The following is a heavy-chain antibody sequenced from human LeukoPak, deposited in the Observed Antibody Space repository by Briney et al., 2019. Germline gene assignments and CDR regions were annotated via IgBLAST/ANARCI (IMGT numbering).Heavy chain of an antibody. CDR3: VRCRPAYGDGFDY. CDR2: IYTTGSA. V-gene: IGHV4-4*07. Sequence: SETLSLTCTVSDGSISTYYWSWIRQPAGKGLEWIGRIYTTGSAKYNPSLRSRVTMSVDTSKNQFSLKLSSVTAADTAIYYCVRCRPAYGDGFDYWGQGTLVTVSS. D-gene: IGHD4-17*01. J-gene: IGHJ4*02. CDR1: DGSISTYY.